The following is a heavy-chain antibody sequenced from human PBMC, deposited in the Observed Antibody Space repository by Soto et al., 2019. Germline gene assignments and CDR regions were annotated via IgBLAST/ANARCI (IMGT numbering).Heavy chain of an antibody. CDR1: GGTFSSYT. D-gene: IGHD6-19*01. CDR3: ASGGDGEQWHIKNWFDP. Sequence: QVQLVQSGAEVKKPGSSVKVSCKASGGTFSSYTISWVRQAPGQGLEWMGRIIPILGIANYAQKFQGRVTITADKSTSTAYMELSSLRSEDTAVYYCASGGDGEQWHIKNWFDPWGQGTLVTVSS. CDR2: IIPILGIA. J-gene: IGHJ5*02. V-gene: IGHV1-69*02.